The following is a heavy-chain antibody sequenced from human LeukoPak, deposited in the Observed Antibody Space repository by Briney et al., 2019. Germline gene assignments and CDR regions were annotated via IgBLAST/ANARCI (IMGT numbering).Heavy chain of an antibody. V-gene: IGHV3-21*01. CDR1: GFTFSNLA. CDR2: ISSSSNYI. CDR3: ARDKRQERWPDY. D-gene: IGHD5-24*01. J-gene: IGHJ4*02. Sequence: PGGSLRLSCVASGFTFSNLAMGWVRQAPGKGLEWVSSISSSSNYIYYADSVKGRFTISRDNAKNSLYLQMDSLRAEDTAVYYCARDKRQERWPDYWGQGTLVTVSS.